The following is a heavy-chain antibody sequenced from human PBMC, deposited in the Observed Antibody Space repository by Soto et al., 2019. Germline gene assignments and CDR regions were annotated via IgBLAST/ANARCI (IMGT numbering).Heavy chain of an antibody. CDR3: ARLRAAAGSFDP. D-gene: IGHD6-13*01. Sequence: SETLSLTCTVSGGSISSYYWSWIRQPPGKGLEWIGYIYYSGSTNYNPSLKSRVTISVDTSKNQFSLKLSSVTAADTAVYYCARLRAAAGSFDPWDQGTLVTVSS. J-gene: IGHJ5*02. CDR1: GGSISSYY. CDR2: IYYSGST. V-gene: IGHV4-59*01.